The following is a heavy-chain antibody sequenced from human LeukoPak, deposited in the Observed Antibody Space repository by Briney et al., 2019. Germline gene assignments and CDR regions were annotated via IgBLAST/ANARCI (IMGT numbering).Heavy chain of an antibody. CDR3: AKDPGVLLWFGKLSI. D-gene: IGHD3-10*01. CDR2: ISGSGGST. Sequence: GGALRLSCAASGFNFSSYAMSWVRQAPGKGLEWVSAISGSGGSTYYADSVKGRFTISRDNSKDTVYLQLNSLRAEDTAVYYCAKDPGVLLWFGKLSIWGQGTLVTVSS. J-gene: IGHJ4*02. V-gene: IGHV3-23*01. CDR1: GFNFSSYA.